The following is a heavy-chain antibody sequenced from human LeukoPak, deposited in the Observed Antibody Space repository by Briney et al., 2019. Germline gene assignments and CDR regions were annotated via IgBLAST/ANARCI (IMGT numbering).Heavy chain of an antibody. D-gene: IGHD4-17*01. Sequence: GGSLRLSCAAYGFTFSRYWMHWVRQAPGKGLVWVSRINTDGSSTDYADSVKGRFTMSRDNAKNTLYLQMNSLRAEDTAVYYCARVEPMTTVTTRLRGYYFDYWGQGTLVTVSS. CDR2: INTDGSST. V-gene: IGHV3-74*01. J-gene: IGHJ4*02. CDR1: GFTFSRYW. CDR3: ARVEPMTTVTTRLRGYYFDY.